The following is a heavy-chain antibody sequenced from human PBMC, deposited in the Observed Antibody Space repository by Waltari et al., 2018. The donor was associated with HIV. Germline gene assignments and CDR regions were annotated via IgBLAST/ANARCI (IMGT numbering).Heavy chain of an antibody. CDR2: ISSSSDKI. V-gene: IGHV3-48*02. J-gene: IGHJ4*02. CDR3: ARWYCTNNSCRGLDY. D-gene: IGHD2-8*01. Sequence: EVQLVESGGGLVQPGGSLRLSCAASGFTFSSHSMFWVRQGPGKGLELIAYISSSSDKIYYADSVKGRFTISRDQGKNSVFLQMNSLRDEDTAVYHCARWYCTNNSCRGLDYWGQGTPVTVSS. CDR1: GFTFSSHS.